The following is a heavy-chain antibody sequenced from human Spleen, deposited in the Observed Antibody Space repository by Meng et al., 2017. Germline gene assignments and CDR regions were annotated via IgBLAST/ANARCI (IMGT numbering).Heavy chain of an antibody. CDR3: AHTTYYDFWSGYYTSDYYGMDV. CDR2: IYWDDDK. D-gene: IGHD3-3*01. J-gene: IGHJ6*02. V-gene: IGHV2-5*02. CDR1: GFSLSTSGVG. Sequence: SGPTLVKPTQTLTLTCTFSGFSLSTSGVGVGWIRQPPGKALEWLALIYWDDDKRYSPSLKSRLTITKDTSKNQVVLTMINMDPVDTATYYCAHTTYYDFWSGYYTSDYYGMDVWGQGTTVTVSS.